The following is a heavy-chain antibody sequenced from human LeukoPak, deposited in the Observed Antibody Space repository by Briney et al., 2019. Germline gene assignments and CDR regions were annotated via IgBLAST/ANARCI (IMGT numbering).Heavy chain of an antibody. CDR1: GYTFTSYG. V-gene: IGHV1-18*01. D-gene: IGHD6-6*01. J-gene: IGHJ5*02. CDR2: ISAYNGNT. CDR3: ARDLAARPTNWFDP. Sequence: ASVKVSCKASGYTFTSYGISWVRQAPGQGLEWMGWISAYNGNTNYAQKPQGRVTMTTDTSTSTAYMELRSLRSDDTAVYYCARDLAARPTNWFDPWGQGTLVTVSS.